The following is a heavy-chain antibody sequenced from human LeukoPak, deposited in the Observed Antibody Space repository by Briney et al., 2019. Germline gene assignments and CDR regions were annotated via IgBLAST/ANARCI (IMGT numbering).Heavy chain of an antibody. V-gene: IGHV3-11*04. CDR2: ISSSTMTI. CDR3: ARVGDDYNEYVDY. CDR1: GFTFSDYY. D-gene: IGHD5-24*01. Sequence: GGSLRLSCAASGFTFSDYYMSWIRQAPGKGLEWISYISSSTMTIHYADSVKGRFTISRDNAKNSLLLQMNSLRAEDSAVYYCARVGDDYNEYVDYWGQGTLVTVSS. J-gene: IGHJ4*02.